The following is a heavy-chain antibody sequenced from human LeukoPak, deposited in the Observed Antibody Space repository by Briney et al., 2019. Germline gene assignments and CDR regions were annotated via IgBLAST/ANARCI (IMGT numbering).Heavy chain of an antibody. V-gene: IGHV3-66*01. CDR2: IYSGGGT. D-gene: IGHD2-21*02. CDR1: GFTVSSNY. Sequence: GGSLRLSGAASGFTVSSNYMSWVRQAPGKGLEWVSVIYSGGGTYYADSVRGRFTISRDNSENTLYLQMNSLRAEDTAVYYCAVYCSGGCYSGLVWGQGTLVTVSS. CDR3: AVYCSGGCYSGLV. J-gene: IGHJ4*02.